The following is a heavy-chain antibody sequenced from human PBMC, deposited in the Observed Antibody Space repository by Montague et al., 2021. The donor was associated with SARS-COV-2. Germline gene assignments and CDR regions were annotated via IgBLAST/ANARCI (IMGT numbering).Heavy chain of an antibody. CDR1: GDSVSSYRAA. CDR2: TYYRCKRYN. V-gene: IGHV6-1*01. Sequence: CAISGDSVSSYRAAWNWIRQSPSRGLEWLGRTYYRCKRYNDYEASVKSGLTINTDTTNNQFSLQLNSATPEDKAVYYCARDDPYCTNGVCYTGNWVDPWGQGTLVTVSS. D-gene: IGHD2-8*01. J-gene: IGHJ5*02. CDR3: ARDDPYCTNGVCYTGNWVDP.